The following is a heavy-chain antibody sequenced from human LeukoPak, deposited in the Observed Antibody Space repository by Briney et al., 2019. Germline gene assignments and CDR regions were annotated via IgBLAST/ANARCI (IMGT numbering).Heavy chain of an antibody. CDR3: TRGRIGVSGSYYGKQYYFDY. Sequence: PSETLSLTCTVSGGSISSGGYYWSWIRQPPGKGLEWIGEINHSGSTNYNPSLKSRVTISVDTSKNQFSLKLSSVTAADTAVYYCTRGRIGVSGSYYGKQYYFDYWGQGTLVTVSS. D-gene: IGHD3-10*01. V-gene: IGHV4-39*07. CDR1: GGSISSGGYY. CDR2: INHSGST. J-gene: IGHJ4*02.